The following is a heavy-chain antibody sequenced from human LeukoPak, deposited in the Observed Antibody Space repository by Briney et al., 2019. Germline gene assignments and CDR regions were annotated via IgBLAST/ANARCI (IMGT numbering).Heavy chain of an antibody. Sequence: ASVKVSCKASGYTFIGYYMHWVRQAPGQGLEWMGWINPNSGVTNYAQEFQDRVTMTRDTSISTAYMELSRLTSDDTAVYYCARENWFDSWGQGTLVSVSP. CDR3: ARENWFDS. CDR2: INPNSGVT. J-gene: IGHJ5*01. CDR1: GYTFIGYY. V-gene: IGHV1-2*02.